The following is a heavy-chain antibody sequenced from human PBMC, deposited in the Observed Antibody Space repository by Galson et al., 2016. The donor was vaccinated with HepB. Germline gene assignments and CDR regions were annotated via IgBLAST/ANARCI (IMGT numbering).Heavy chain of an antibody. D-gene: IGHD6-6*01. V-gene: IGHV4-59*01. J-gene: IGHJ5*01. CDR1: GDSISSYY. CDR3: ARDLVLPSRGSFSGSSSGWFDS. Sequence: LSLTCTVSGDSISSYYWRWIRQPPGKGLEWIGYIYFSGTTKYNPSIKSRVTMSVDTSKNQFSLQLSSVTAADTAVYYCARDLVLPSRGSFSGSSSGWFDSWGQGTLVTVSS. CDR2: IYFSGTT.